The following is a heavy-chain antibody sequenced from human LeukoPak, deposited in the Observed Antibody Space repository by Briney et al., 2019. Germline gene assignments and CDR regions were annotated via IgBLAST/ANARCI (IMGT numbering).Heavy chain of an antibody. CDR3: ARDGLNDYGDYVGYYYGMDV. D-gene: IGHD4-17*01. J-gene: IGHJ6*02. CDR1: GGSISSYY. V-gene: IGHV4-59*01. Sequence: PSETLSLTCTVSGGSISSYYWSWIRQPPGKGLEWIGYIYYSGSTNYNPSLKSRVTISVDTSKNQFSLKLSSVTAADTAVYYCARDGLNDYGDYVGYYYGMDVWGQGTTATVSS. CDR2: IYYSGST.